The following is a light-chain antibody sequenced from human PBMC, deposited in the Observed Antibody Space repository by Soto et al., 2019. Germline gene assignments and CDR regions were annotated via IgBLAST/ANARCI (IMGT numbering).Light chain of an antibody. CDR3: QQYDDWPIT. J-gene: IGKJ5*01. V-gene: IGKV3-15*01. Sequence: EIVMTQSPATLSVSPGERATLSGTASQSVRSNLAWYQHKPGQAPRLLIYDGSTRALGLPARFSGSESGTEFTLTISSLQSEDFAAYFCQQYDDWPITFGQGTRVDIK. CDR1: QSVRSN. CDR2: DGS.